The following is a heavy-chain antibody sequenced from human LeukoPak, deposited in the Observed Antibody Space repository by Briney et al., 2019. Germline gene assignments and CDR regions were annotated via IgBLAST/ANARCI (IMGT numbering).Heavy chain of an antibody. D-gene: IGHD3-3*01. Sequence: GASVKVSCKASGGTYSCFAINWVRQAPGQGLEWMGGIIPLFGSSNYTHNLKGRVTFTADKSTNTVYMHLSSLRFEDTAVYYCARNHNYTDHYNHMDVWGRGTAITVSS. V-gene: IGHV1-69*06. CDR2: IIPLFGSS. J-gene: IGHJ6*03. CDR1: GGTYSCFA. CDR3: ARNHNYTDHYNHMDV.